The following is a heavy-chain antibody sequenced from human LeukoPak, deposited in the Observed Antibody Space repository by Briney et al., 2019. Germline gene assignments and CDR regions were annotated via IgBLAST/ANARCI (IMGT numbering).Heavy chain of an antibody. V-gene: IGHV3-23*01. Sequence: GGSLRLSCAASGFTFSSYAMSWVRQAPGKGLEWVSAISGSGGSTYYADSVKGRFTISRDNSKNTLYLQMNSLRAEDTAVYYCAKGGAAAGIYYYYYGMDVWGQGTTVTVSS. D-gene: IGHD6-13*01. J-gene: IGHJ6*02. CDR1: GFTFSSYA. CDR3: AKGGAAAGIYYYYYGMDV. CDR2: ISGSGGST.